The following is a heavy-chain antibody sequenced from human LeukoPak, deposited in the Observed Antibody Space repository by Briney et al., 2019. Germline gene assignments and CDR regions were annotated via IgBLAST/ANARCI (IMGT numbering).Heavy chain of an antibody. CDR2: IYNSESN. CDR3: ARDRSSSYTRDWFDP. J-gene: IGHJ5*02. V-gene: IGHV4-4*07. CDR1: GRSINGYY. Sequence: SETLSLTCTVSGRSINGYYWIWIRQPAGKGLEWIGRIYNSESNNYNPSLKSRVTMSIDTTKNQFSLKLNSVTAADTAVYYCARDRSSSYTRDWFDPWGQGALVTVSS. D-gene: IGHD6-13*01.